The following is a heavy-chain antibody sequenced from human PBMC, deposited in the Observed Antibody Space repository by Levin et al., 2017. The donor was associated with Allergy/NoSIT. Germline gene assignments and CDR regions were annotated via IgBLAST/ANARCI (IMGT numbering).Heavy chain of an antibody. Sequence: SCAASGFTFSSYSMNWVRQAPGKGLEWVSYISSSSSTIYYADSVKGRFTISRDNAKNSLYLQMNSLRAEDTAVYYCARDPLYSSGRLDYWGQGTLVTVSS. CDR3: ARDPLYSSGRLDY. D-gene: IGHD6-19*01. J-gene: IGHJ4*02. CDR2: ISSSSSTI. V-gene: IGHV3-48*01. CDR1: GFTFSSYS.